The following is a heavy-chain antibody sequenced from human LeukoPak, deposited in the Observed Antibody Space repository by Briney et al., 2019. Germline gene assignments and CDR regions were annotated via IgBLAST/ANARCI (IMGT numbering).Heavy chain of an antibody. D-gene: IGHD4-17*01. Sequence: PGRSLRLSCAASGFTFSSYAMHWVRQAPGKGLEWVANIKQDGSEKYYVDSVRGRFTISRDNAKNSLYLQMNSLRAEDTAVYYCAREMPDYGGLYYYYGMDVWGQGTTVTVSS. CDR3: AREMPDYGGLYYYYGMDV. CDR1: GFTFSSYA. CDR2: IKQDGSEK. J-gene: IGHJ6*02. V-gene: IGHV3-7*01.